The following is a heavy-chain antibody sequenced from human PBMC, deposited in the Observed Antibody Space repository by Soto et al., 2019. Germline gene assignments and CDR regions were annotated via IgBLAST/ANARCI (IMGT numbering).Heavy chain of an antibody. Sequence: QVQLVQSGAEVKKPGASVKVSCKASGYTVTRHYMHWVRQAPGQGLEWMGIIDPSGGSTTYAQKFQDRVTMTRDMSTRTVYMELSSLRSDDTAIYYCTRGSTVVPLDYFDSWGQGTLVTVSS. V-gene: IGHV1-46*03. D-gene: IGHD2-15*01. J-gene: IGHJ4*02. CDR2: IDPSGGST. CDR1: GYTVTRHY. CDR3: TRGSTVVPLDYFDS.